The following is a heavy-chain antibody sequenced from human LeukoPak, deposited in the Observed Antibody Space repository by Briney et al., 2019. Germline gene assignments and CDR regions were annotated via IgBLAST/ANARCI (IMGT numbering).Heavy chain of an antibody. Sequence: ASVKVSCKASGYTFTSYDINWVRQATGQGLEWMGWMNPNSGNTGYAQKFQGRVTITRNTSISTAYMELSSLRSEDTDVYYCALNEGSGWYDGAFDIWGQGTMVTVSS. CDR3: ALNEGSGWYDGAFDI. CDR2: MNPNSGNT. J-gene: IGHJ3*02. D-gene: IGHD6-19*01. CDR1: GYTFTSYD. V-gene: IGHV1-8*03.